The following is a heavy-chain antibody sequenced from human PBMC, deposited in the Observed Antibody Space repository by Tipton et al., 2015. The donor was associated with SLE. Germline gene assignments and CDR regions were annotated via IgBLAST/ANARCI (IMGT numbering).Heavy chain of an antibody. J-gene: IGHJ4*02. D-gene: IGHD1-26*01. Sequence: TLSLTCSVSGGSISSDNYYWAWIRQPPGKGLEWIGSIYYSGNTHYNPSLKSRVTMSLDTSEHQFSLTLSSVTAADTAVYYCARTVGSHRNYYFDYWGQGTLVTVSP. CDR1: GGSISSDNYY. CDR2: IYYSGNT. CDR3: ARTVGSHRNYYFDY. V-gene: IGHV4-39*07.